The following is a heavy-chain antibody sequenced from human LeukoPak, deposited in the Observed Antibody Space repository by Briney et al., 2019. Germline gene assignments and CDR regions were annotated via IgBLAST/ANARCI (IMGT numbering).Heavy chain of an antibody. CDR1: GGTFSSYA. CDR2: IIPIFGIA. Sequence: ASVKVSCKASGGTFSSYAISWVRQAPGQGLDWMGRIIPIFGIANYAQKFQGRVTITADKSTSTAYMELSSLRSEDTAVYYCARDSDSSGYYYDYWGQGTLVTVSS. J-gene: IGHJ4*02. CDR3: ARDSDSSGYYYDY. V-gene: IGHV1-69*04. D-gene: IGHD3-22*01.